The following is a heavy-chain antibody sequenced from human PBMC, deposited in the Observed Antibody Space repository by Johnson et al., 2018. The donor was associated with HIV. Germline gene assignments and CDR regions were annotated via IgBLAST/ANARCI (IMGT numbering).Heavy chain of an antibody. Sequence: VQLVESGGGLVQPGGSLRLSCAASGFTFSSYWMHWVRQAPGKGLEWVSGINWNGGRTGYADSVRGRFTISRDNAKNSLYLQMNSLRAEDTAVYYCARVGRGEMATAPLDAFDIWGQGTMVTVSS. CDR1: GFTFSSYW. CDR3: ARVGRGEMATAPLDAFDI. V-gene: IGHV3-20*04. CDR2: INWNGGRT. D-gene: IGHD5-24*01. J-gene: IGHJ3*02.